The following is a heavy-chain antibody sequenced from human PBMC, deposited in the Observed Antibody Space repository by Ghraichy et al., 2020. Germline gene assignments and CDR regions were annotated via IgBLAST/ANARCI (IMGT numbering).Heavy chain of an antibody. D-gene: IGHD6-19*01. CDR3: ARDGGRVLYSSGWGRTYYFDY. J-gene: IGHJ4*02. CDR2: ISYDGSNK. CDR1: GFTFSSYA. V-gene: IGHV3-30-3*01. Sequence: GGSLRLSCAASGFTFSSYAMHWVRQAPGKGLEWVAVISYDGSNKYYADSVKGRFTISRDNSKNTLYLQMNSLRAEDTAVYYCARDGGRVLYSSGWGRTYYFDYWGQGTLVTVSS.